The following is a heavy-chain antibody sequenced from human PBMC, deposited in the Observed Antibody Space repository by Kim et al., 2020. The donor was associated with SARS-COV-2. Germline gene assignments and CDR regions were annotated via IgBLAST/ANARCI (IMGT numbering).Heavy chain of an antibody. Sequence: GGSLRLSCGASGFTFSSHWMAWVRRAPGKGLEWVAEIKPDGSGKFYVDSVKGRFTIYRANPSNSLYLQMNSLGVEDTAVYYCARDPAFVAVDYWGQGTLVTVSS. CDR2: IKPDGSGK. CDR1: GFTFSSHW. J-gene: IGHJ4*02. CDR3: ARDPAFVAVDY. D-gene: IGHD3-3*02. V-gene: IGHV3-7*03.